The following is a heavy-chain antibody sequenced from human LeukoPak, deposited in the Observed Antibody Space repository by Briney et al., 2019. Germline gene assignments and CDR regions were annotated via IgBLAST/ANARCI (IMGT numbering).Heavy chain of an antibody. CDR3: ASQGYSGYKRDAFDI. J-gene: IGHJ3*02. V-gene: IGHV1-8*01. D-gene: IGHD5-12*01. CDR1: GYTFTSYD. Sequence: ASVKVSYKASGYTFTSYDINWVRQATGQGLEWMGWMNPNSGNTGYAQKFQGRVTMTRNTSISTAYMELSSLRSEDTAVYYCASQGYSGYKRDAFDIWGQGTMVTVSS. CDR2: MNPNSGNT.